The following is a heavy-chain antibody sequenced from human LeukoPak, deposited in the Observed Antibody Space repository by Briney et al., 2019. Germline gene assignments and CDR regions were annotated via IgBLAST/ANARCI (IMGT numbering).Heavy chain of an antibody. CDR3: TREYCSSTSCHNY. V-gene: IGHV3-73*01. D-gene: IGHD2-2*02. J-gene: IGHJ4*02. CDR1: GFTFSGSA. CDR2: IRSKANSYAT. Sequence: GGSLRLSCAASGFTFSGSAMHWVRQASGKGLEWVGRIRSKANSYATAYAASVRGRFTISRDDSKNTAYLQMNSLKTEDTAVYYCTREYCSSTSCHNYWGQGTLVTVSS.